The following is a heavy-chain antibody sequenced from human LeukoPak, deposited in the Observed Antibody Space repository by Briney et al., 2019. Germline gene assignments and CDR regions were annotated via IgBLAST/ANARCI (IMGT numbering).Heavy chain of an antibody. Sequence: GGSLRLSCAASGFTSRNYAMSWVRQAPGKGLEWVSGISGSGGSTYYADSVKGRFTISRDNSKNTLYLQMNSLRAEDTAVYYCAKDSYYDPTYYFDYWGQGTLVTVSS. CDR1: GFTSRNYA. J-gene: IGHJ4*02. CDR3: AKDSYYDPTYYFDY. V-gene: IGHV3-23*01. CDR2: ISGSGGST. D-gene: IGHD3-22*01.